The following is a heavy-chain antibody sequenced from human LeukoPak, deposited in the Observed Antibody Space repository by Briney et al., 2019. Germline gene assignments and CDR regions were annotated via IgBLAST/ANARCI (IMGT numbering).Heavy chain of an antibody. Sequence: SETLSLTCAVSGGSISRGGYSWSWIRQPPGKGLEWIGYIYHSGSTYYNPSLKSRVTISVDRSKNQFSLKLSSVTAADTAVDYCARGVNYGSGSYYLSPWFDPWGQGTLVTVSS. CDR2: IYHSGST. CDR3: ARGVNYGSGSYYLSPWFDP. V-gene: IGHV4-30-2*01. D-gene: IGHD3-10*01. J-gene: IGHJ5*02. CDR1: GGSISRGGYS.